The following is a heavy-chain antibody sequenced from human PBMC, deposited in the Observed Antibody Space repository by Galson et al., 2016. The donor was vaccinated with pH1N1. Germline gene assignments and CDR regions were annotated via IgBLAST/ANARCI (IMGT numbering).Heavy chain of an antibody. CDR2: TAWDDDT. CDR3: ARMGDCGGVLSDD. CDR1: GFSLTTTGVC. D-gene: IGHD2-21*01. J-gene: IGHJ4*02. V-gene: IGHV2-70*17. Sequence: PALVKPTQTLTLTCTFSGFSLTTTGVCVSWLRQPPGKALEWLARTAWDDDTFYSPSLKTRLTISKDTSRNQVVLTMTNMDPVDTATYYCARMGDCGGVLSDDWGRGTLVTVSS.